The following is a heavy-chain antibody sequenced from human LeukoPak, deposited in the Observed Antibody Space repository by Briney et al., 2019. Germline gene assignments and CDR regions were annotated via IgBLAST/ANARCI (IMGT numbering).Heavy chain of an antibody. J-gene: IGHJ3*02. CDR3: ARGMPITMMVVVIKGGAFDI. CDR2: IIPIFGTA. Sequence: ASVKVSCKASGGTFSSYAISWVRQAPGQGLEWMGGIIPIFGTANYAQKFQGRVTITADESTSTAYMELSSLRSEDTAVYYCARGMPITMMVVVIKGGAFDIWGQGTMVTVSS. D-gene: IGHD3-22*01. V-gene: IGHV1-69*13. CDR1: GGTFSSYA.